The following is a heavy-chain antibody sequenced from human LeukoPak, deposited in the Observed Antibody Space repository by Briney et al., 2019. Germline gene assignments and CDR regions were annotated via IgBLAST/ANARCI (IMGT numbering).Heavy chain of an antibody. CDR2: ISSNGVST. J-gene: IGHJ6*02. Sequence: GGSLRLSCAASGFTFSSYAMHWVRQAPGEGLEYVSFISSNGVSTYYANSVKGRFTISRDNSKNTLYLQMGSLRAEDMAVYYCARDFFYGSGGGVWGQGTTVTVSS. D-gene: IGHD3-10*01. V-gene: IGHV3-64*01. CDR3: ARDFFYGSGGGV. CDR1: GFTFSSYA.